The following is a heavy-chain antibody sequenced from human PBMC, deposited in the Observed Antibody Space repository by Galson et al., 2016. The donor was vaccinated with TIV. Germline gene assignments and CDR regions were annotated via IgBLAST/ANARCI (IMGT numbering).Heavy chain of an antibody. J-gene: IGHJ6*02. V-gene: IGHV3-9*01. CDR3: AKDLNRGCGSFNCYSYDYYYYGLDV. CDR1: GFTFDDYA. Sequence: SLRLSCAASGFTFDDYAMHWVRQAPGKGLEWVAGVSWNSAYIAYADSVKGRFTISRDSASNSLNLQMNSLRAEDTALYYCAKDLNRGCGSFNCYSYDYYYYGLDVWGQGTTVAVSS. CDR2: VSWNSAYI. D-gene: IGHD2-2*02.